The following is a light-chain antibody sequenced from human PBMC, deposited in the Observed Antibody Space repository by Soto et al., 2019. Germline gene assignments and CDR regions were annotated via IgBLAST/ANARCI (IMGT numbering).Light chain of an antibody. CDR2: VAS. V-gene: IGKV3-15*01. Sequence: TVRTQSPSTLSLYPGERASESCRASQSVSINLACYQQQPGQAPRLLIYVASTRATGIPARFSGSGSGTEFTLAINSLQSEDFAVYYCQEYDNWPPAGPFGYGNKGE. J-gene: IGKJ1*01. CDR1: QSVSIN. CDR3: QEYDNWPPAGP.